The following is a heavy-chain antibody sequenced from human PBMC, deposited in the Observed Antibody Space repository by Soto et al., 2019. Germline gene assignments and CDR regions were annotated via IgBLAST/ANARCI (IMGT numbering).Heavy chain of an antibody. CDR1: GFTFSSYS. J-gene: IGHJ4*02. Sequence: GGSLRLSCAASGFTFSSYSMNWVRQAPGKGLEWVSYISSSSSTIYYADSVKGRFTISRDNAKNSLYLQMNSLRAEDTAVYYCARDPPAPMVRGVSTPEIYWGQGTLVTVSS. D-gene: IGHD3-10*01. V-gene: IGHV3-48*01. CDR3: ARDPPAPMVRGVSTPEIY. CDR2: ISSSSSTI.